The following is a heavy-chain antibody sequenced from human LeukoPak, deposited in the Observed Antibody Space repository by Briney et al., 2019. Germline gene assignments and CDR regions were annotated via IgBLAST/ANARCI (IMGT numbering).Heavy chain of an antibody. D-gene: IGHD3-3*01. J-gene: IGHJ4*02. CDR3: ARALSYDFWTTHTYYFDY. Sequence: SETLSLTCAVYGGSFSGYYWSWIRQPPGKGLEWIGEINHSGSTNYNPSLKSRVSISVDTSKKQFSLNLSSVTAADTAVYYCARALSYDFWTTHTYYFDYWGQGTLVTVSS. CDR2: INHSGST. V-gene: IGHV4-34*01. CDR1: GGSFSGYY.